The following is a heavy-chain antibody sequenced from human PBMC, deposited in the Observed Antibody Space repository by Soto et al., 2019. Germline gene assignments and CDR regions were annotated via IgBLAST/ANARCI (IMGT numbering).Heavy chain of an antibody. V-gene: IGHV3-33*01. CDR1: GFTFSSYG. CDR3: ARDNAPPFIVVPAAPKYGMDV. D-gene: IGHD2-2*01. CDR2: IWYDGSNK. J-gene: IGHJ6*02. Sequence: GGSLRLSCAASGFTFSSYGMHWVRQAPGKGLEWVAVIWYDGSNKYYADSVKGRFTISRDNSKNTLYLQMNSLRAEDTAVYYCARDNAPPFIVVPAAPKYGMDVWGQGTTVTVSS.